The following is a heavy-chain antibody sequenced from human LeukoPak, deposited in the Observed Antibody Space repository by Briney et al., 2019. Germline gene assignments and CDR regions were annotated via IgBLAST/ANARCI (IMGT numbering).Heavy chain of an antibody. D-gene: IGHD5-12*01. V-gene: IGHV1-8*01. CDR2: MNPTSGDT. CDR1: GYTFTICD. Sequence: GASVKVSCKASGYTFTICDITWVRHATGPGVGWMGWMNPTSGDTDYEQKIQCRVTMIRNTSISTVYMELSSLRSEETAVYYCAREGLRGYSGYDSYYYGMDFWGQGTLVTVSS. CDR3: AREGLRGYSGYDSYYYGMDF. J-gene: IGHJ6*02.